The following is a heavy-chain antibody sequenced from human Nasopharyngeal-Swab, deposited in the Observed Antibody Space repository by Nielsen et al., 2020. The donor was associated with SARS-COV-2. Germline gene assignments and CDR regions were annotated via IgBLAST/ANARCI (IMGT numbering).Heavy chain of an antibody. D-gene: IGHD3-22*01. Sequence: SQTLSLTCAVYGTSFSGYYWTWIRQPPGKGLEWSGAINHSGSTNYNPSLKSRVTISVDTSKNQFSLKLTSVTAADTAVYYCARDHYYDSSGYYPFHKRYYYGMDVWGQGTTVTVSS. CDR3: ARDHYYDSSGYYPFHKRYYYGMDV. CDR1: GTSFSGYY. J-gene: IGHJ6*02. CDR2: INHSGST. V-gene: IGHV4-34*01.